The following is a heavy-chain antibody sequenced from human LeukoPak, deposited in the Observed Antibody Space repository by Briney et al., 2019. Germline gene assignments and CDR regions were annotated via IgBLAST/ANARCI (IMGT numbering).Heavy chain of an antibody. J-gene: IGHJ4*02. CDR1: GLTLSSHA. D-gene: IGHD1-26*01. CDR2: ISGSGGST. V-gene: IGHV3-23*01. Sequence: GGSLRLPCAASGLTLSSHAMRWVRQAPGRGREWVSAISGSGGSTYYADSVKGPFTISRDKSRNTLYLHMNSLRAEDTAVYYCAMGGEYFDYWGQGTLVTVSS. CDR3: AMGGEYFDY.